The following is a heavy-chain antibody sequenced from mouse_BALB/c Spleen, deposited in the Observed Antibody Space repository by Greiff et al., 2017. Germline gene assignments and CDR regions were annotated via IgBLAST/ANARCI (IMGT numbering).Heavy chain of an antibody. CDR3: ARRALDWYFDV. CDR2: IYWDDDK. Sequence: QVTLKVCGPGILQPSQTLSLTCSFSGFSLSTSGMGVSWIRQPSGKGLEWLAHIYWDDDKRYNPSLKSRLTISKDTSSNQVFLKITSVDTADTATYYCARRALDWYFDVWGAGTTVTVSS. J-gene: IGHJ1*01. V-gene: IGHV8-12*01. CDR1: GFSLSTSGMG.